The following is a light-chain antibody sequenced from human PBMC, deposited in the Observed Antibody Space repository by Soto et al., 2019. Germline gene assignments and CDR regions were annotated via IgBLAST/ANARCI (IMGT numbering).Light chain of an antibody. J-gene: IGLJ1*01. CDR1: SSNIGSNY. Sequence: QSVLTQPASASGTPGQRVTISCSGSSSNIGSNYVYWYQQLPGTAPKLLIYRNNQRPSGVPDRFSGSKSGTSASLAISGLRSEDEADYYCAAWDDSLSALYVFGTGTKVTV. CDR3: AAWDDSLSALYV. CDR2: RNN. V-gene: IGLV1-47*01.